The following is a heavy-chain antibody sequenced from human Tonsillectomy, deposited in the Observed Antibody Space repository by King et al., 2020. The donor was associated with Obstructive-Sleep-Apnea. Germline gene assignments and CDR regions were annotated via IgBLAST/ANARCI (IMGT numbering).Heavy chain of an antibody. CDR1: GYTFTSYG. V-gene: IGHV1-18*04. Sequence: LVQSGAEVKKPGASVKVSCKASGYTFTSYGITWVRQAPGQGLEWMGWISAYNGNTNYAQKLQGRVTMTTDTSTSTASMELRSLRSDDTAVYYCARDSTPGIRTGLLFDYWGQGTLVTVSS. CDR2: ISAYNGNT. CDR3: ARDSTPGIRTGLLFDY. J-gene: IGHJ4*02. D-gene: IGHD3-10*01.